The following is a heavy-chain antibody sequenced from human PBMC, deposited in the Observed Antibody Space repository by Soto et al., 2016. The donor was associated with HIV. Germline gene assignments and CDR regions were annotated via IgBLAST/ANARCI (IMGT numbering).Heavy chain of an antibody. J-gene: IGHJ3*02. CDR1: GFTFSSYS. CDR2: ISSSSSTI. D-gene: IGHD3-22*01. Sequence: EVQLVESGGGLVQPGGSLRLSCAASGFTFSSYSMNWVRQAPGKGLEWVSYISSSSSTIYYADSVKGRFTISRDNAKNSLYLQMNSLRAEDTAVYYCARARPITMIVVMSFDIVGTKGQ. CDR3: ARARPITMIVVMSFDI. V-gene: IGHV3-48*01.